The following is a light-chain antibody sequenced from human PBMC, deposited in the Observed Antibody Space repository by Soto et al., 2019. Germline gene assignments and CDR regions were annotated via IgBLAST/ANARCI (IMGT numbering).Light chain of an antibody. CDR2: EVS. CDR1: RTDVGGYNF. J-gene: IGLJ1*01. V-gene: IGLV2-14*01. Sequence: QSALAQPASVSGSRGQSITISCTGTRTDVGGYNFVSWYQQHPGKAPKLIIYEVSNRPSGVSNRFSGSKSDNTASLTISGLQAEDEADYYCCSYVSSKTYVFGTGTKVTVL. CDR3: CSYVSSKTYV.